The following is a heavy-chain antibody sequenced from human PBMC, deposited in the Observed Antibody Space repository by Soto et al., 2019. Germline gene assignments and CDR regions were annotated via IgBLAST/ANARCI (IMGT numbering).Heavy chain of an antibody. J-gene: IGHJ4*02. CDR1: GGSISSYY. CDR2: IYYSGST. V-gene: IGHV4-59*08. D-gene: IGHD1-7*01. Sequence: PSETLSLTCTVSGGSISSYYWSWIRQPPGKGLEWIGYIYYSGSTNYNPSLKSRVTISVDTSKNQFSLKLSSVTAADTAVYYCARLSGRKLDFDYWGQGTLVTVSS. CDR3: ARLSGRKLDFDY.